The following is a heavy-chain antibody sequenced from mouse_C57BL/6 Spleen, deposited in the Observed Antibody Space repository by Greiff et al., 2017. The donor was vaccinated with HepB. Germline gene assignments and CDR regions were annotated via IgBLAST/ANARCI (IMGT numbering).Heavy chain of an antibody. CDR2: IYPSDSET. D-gene: IGHD2-9*01. J-gene: IGHJ4*01. Sequence: VQLQQPGAELVRPGSSVKLSCKASGYTFTSYWMDWVKQRPGQGLEWIGNIYPSDSETHYNQKFKDKATLTVDKSTSTAYMQLSSLTSEDSAVYYCARASYGYDGGAMDYWGQGTSVTVSS. CDR1: GYTFTSYW. CDR3: ARASYGYDGGAMDY. V-gene: IGHV1-61*01.